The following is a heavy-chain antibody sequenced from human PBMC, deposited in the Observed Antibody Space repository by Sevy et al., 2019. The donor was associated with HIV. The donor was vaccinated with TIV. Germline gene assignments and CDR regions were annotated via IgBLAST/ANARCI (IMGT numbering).Heavy chain of an antibody. CDR1: GYTLTQLS. Sequence: ASVKVSCKVSGYTLTQLSMHWGRQAPGKGLEWMGTFDPGDGKTIYAQRFQGRVTMTEDKSTDTAYMQLTSLRSEETAVFYCAVTKDYYDSSGYPFDYWGLGTLVTVSS. D-gene: IGHD3-22*01. CDR2: FDPGDGKT. V-gene: IGHV1-24*01. J-gene: IGHJ4*02. CDR3: AVTKDYYDSSGYPFDY.